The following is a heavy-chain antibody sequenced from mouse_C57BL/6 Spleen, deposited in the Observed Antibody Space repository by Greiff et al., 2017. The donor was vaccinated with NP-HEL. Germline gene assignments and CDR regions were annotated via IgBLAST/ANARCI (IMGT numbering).Heavy chain of an antibody. CDR2: INPNYGTT. CDR1: GYSFTDYN. CDR3: AREGVYSNYPMDY. V-gene: IGHV1-39*01. Sequence: EVQLQQSGPELVKPGASVKISCKASGYSFTDYNMNWVKQSNGKSLEWIGDINPNYGTTSYTQQFKGKATLTVDQSSSTANMQLNILTSEYSAVYYCAREGVYSNYPMDYWGQGTSVTVSS. J-gene: IGHJ4*01. D-gene: IGHD2-5*01.